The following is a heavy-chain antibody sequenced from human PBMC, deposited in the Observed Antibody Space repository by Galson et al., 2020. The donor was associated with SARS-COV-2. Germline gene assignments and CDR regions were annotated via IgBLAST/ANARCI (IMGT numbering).Heavy chain of an antibody. Sequence: GGSLKISCAASGFAFRDYWMSWVRQAPGKGLEWVANIKPDGSEKNYVDSVKGRFTISRDNAKNLVYLQMNSLRSEDTAVYYCARGGLTVFDYWGQGTLVTVSS. J-gene: IGHJ4*02. V-gene: IGHV3-7*04. CDR3: ARGGLTVFDY. CDR1: GFAFRDYW. D-gene: IGHD3-10*01. CDR2: IKPDGSEK.